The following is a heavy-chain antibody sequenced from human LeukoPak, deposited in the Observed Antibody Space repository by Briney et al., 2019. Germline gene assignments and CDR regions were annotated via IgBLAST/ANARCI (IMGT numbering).Heavy chain of an antibody. CDR3: AAPGVPAATYYFDY. D-gene: IGHD2-2*01. CDR2: IWYDGSNK. Sequence: GRSLRLSCAASGFTFSNYGMHWVRQAPGKGLEWVAYIWYDGSNKYYTDSVKGRFTISRDNSENTLYLQMNSLRAEDTAVYYCAAPGVPAATYYFDYWGQGTLVTVSS. V-gene: IGHV3-33*01. J-gene: IGHJ4*02. CDR1: GFTFSNYG.